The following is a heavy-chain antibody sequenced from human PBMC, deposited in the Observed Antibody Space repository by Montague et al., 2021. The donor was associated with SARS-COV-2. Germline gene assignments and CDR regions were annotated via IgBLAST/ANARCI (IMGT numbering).Heavy chain of an antibody. CDR2: VDHRGSG. CDR3: ARGQVTVFGVLIMLPAAGPLDG. CDR1: GGSFSDYY. J-gene: IGHJ3*01. D-gene: IGHD3-3*01. V-gene: IGHV4-34*01. Sequence: SETLSLTCAVYGGSFSDYYWTWIRQAPGKGLEWIGEVDHRGSGSYNPSLQSRLTISGDRSKNQFSLRLPSVTAADTAVYYCARGQVTVFGVLIMLPAAGPLDGWGLGTKVTVSS.